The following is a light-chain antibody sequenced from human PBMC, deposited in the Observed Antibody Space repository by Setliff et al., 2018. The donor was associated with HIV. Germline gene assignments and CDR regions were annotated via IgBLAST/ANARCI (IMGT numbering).Light chain of an antibody. Sequence: QSVLTQPPSASGSPGQSVTISCTGTSSDVGGYNYVSWYQHHPGKAPKLIIYEVTKRRSGVPDRFSGSKSGNTASLTVSGLQAEDEADYYCSSYAGSNNLGVFGGGTKVNVL. CDR1: SSDVGGYNY. CDR2: EVT. J-gene: IGLJ2*01. V-gene: IGLV2-8*01. CDR3: SSYAGSNNLGV.